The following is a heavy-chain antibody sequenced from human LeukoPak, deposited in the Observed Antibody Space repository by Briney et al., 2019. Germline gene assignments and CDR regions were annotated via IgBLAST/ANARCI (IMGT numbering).Heavy chain of an antibody. V-gene: IGHV3-30*02. CDR2: IRYDGSNK. CDR1: GFSFSSYG. D-gene: IGHD3-10*02. CDR3: AELGITMIGGV. Sequence: PGGSLRLSCGASGFSFSSYGMHWVRQAPGKGLEWVAFIRYDGSNKNYGDSVKGRFTISRDNSKNTLYLQMNSLRAEDTAVYYCAELGITMIGGVWGKGTTVTISS. J-gene: IGHJ6*04.